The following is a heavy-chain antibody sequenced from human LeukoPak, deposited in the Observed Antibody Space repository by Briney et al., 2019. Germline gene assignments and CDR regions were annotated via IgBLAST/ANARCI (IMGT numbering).Heavy chain of an antibody. CDR3: AREGSSSGWRPFDI. V-gene: IGHV4-4*07. Sequence: PSETLSLTCSVSGGPISSYYWSWIRQPAGKGLEWIGRIKNGGNTNYNPSLESRVTLSLDTSKNQFSLNLSSVTGADTAVYYCAREGSSSGWRPFDIWGQGTVVTVSS. D-gene: IGHD6-19*01. J-gene: IGHJ3*02. CDR1: GGPISSYY. CDR2: IKNGGNT.